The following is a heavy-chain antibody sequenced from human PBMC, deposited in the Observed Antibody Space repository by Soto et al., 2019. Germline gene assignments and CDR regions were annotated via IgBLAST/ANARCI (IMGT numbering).Heavy chain of an antibody. CDR3: ARAGVVVATAIFDY. CDR2: IYYSGST. V-gene: IGHV4-31*11. CDR1: CGSISTGGYY. J-gene: IGHJ4*02. Sequence: SETLSLTCAVSCGSISTGGYYWSWIRQHPGKGLEWIGYIYYSGSTYYNPSLKSRVTISVNTSKNQFSLNLSSVTAADTAVYYCARAGVVVATAIFDYWGQGALVTVSS. D-gene: IGHD2-21*02.